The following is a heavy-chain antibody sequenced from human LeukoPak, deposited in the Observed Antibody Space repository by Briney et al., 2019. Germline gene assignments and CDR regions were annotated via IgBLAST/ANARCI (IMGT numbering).Heavy chain of an antibody. J-gene: IGHJ4*02. CDR3: AKVSYYDILKSWFDY. V-gene: IGHV3-23*01. D-gene: IGHD3-9*01. CDR2: ISSSGDST. CDR1: GFTFSSYG. Sequence: GGSLRLSCAASGFTFSSYGMSWVRQAPGKGLEWVSAISSSGDSTYYADSVKGRFTISRDNSKNTLYLQMNSLRAEDTAVYYCAKVSYYDILKSWFDYWGQGTLVTVSS.